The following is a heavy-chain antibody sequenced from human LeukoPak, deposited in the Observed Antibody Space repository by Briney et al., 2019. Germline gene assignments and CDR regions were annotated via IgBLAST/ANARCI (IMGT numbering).Heavy chain of an antibody. D-gene: IGHD2-15*01. CDR3: ARVDGSPDY. V-gene: IGHV1-8*03. J-gene: IGHJ4*02. CDR2: INLNGGNT. Sequence: ASVKVSCTASGYTFTRYDINWMRQATGQGLEWMGWINLNGGNTGYAQKFQGRVTITRDTSIRTAYLEVSSLRSEDTAVYYCARVDGSPDYWGQGTLLTVSS. CDR1: GYTFTRYD.